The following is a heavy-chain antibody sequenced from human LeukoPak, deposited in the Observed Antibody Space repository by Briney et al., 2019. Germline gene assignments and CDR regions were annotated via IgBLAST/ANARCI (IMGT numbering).Heavy chain of an antibody. D-gene: IGHD5-18*01. V-gene: IGHV4-34*01. CDR2: INHSGST. J-gene: IGHJ3*02. CDR3: ARSRSGYSYDHAAFEI. Sequence: SETLSLTCAVYGGSFSGYYWSWIRQPPGKGLEWIGEINHSGSTNYNPSLKSRVTISVDTSKNQFSLKLSSVTAADTAVYYCARSRSGYSYDHAAFEIWGQGTMVTVSS. CDR1: GGSFSGYY.